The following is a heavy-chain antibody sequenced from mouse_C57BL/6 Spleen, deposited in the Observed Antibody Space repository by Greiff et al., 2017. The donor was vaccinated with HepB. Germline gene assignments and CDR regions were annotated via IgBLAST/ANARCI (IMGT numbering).Heavy chain of an antibody. CDR1: GFSLTSYG. CDR2: IWRGGST. CDR3: AKSDYSNYYFDY. V-gene: IGHV2-5*01. Sequence: VKLMESGPGLVQPSQSLSITCTVSGFSLTSYGVHWVRQSPGKGLEWLGVIWRGGSTDYNAAFMSRLSITKDNSKSQVFFKMNSLQADDTAIYYWAKSDYSNYYFDYWGQGTTLTVSS. D-gene: IGHD2-5*01. J-gene: IGHJ2*01.